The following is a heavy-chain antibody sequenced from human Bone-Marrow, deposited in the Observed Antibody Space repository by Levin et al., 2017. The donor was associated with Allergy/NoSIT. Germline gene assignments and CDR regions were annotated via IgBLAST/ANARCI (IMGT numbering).Heavy chain of an antibody. CDR3: AKWASYCGGDCYWFAPFDC. V-gene: IGHV3-23*01. CDR2: ISGSGNNI. D-gene: IGHD2-21*01. CDR1: GFTFNNYG. Sequence: TGGSLRLSCAASGFTFNNYGLSWVRQAPGKGLEWVSAISGSGNNIYYADSVRGRFTISRDNSKNTLDLQLNSLTAEDPAVYYCAKWASYCGGDCYWFAPFDCWGQGALVTVSS. J-gene: IGHJ4*02.